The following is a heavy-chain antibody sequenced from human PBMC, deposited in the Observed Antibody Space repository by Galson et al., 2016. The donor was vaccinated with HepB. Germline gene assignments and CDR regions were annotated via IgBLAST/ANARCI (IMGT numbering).Heavy chain of an antibody. V-gene: IGHV3-23*01. CDR3: AKSSFSHLALYFDY. CDR1: GFTFTSHA. Sequence: SLRLSCAVSGFTFTSHAMSWVRQAPGKGLEWVSEISGSGGSAHYADSVKGRFTISRDTSKNTLYLQMNSLRVEDTAIYYCAKSSFSHLALYFDYWGQGTLVTVSS. CDR2: ISGSGGSA. J-gene: IGHJ4*02.